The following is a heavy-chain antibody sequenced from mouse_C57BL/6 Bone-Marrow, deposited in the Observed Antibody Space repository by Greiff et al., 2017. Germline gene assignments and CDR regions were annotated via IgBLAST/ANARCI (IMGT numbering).Heavy chain of an antibody. J-gene: IGHJ1*03. CDR2: IDPNSGGT. CDR1: GYTFTSYW. CDR3: ARSHYYGSSYVNWYFDV. V-gene: IGHV1-72*01. D-gene: IGHD1-1*01. Sequence: QVQLQQPGAELVKPGASVKLSCKASGYTFTSYWMHWVKQRPGRGLEWIGRIDPNSGGTKYNEKLKSKGTLTVDKPSSKAYMQLSSLTSEDSAVYYCARSHYYGSSYVNWYFDVWGTGTTVTVSS.